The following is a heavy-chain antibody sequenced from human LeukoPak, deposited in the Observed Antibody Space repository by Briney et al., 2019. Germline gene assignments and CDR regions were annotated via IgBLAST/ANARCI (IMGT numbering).Heavy chain of an antibody. CDR1: GFTFNNYA. V-gene: IGHV3-48*01. Sequence: GGSLRLSCAASGFTFNNYAMSWVRQAPGKGLEWVSYISGTSNTIYYADSVKGRFTISRDNAKNSLYLQVNSLRAEDTAIYYCARDLGSYSSGWYMGFDYWGQGTLVTVSS. J-gene: IGHJ4*02. CDR3: ARDLGSYSSGWYMGFDY. D-gene: IGHD6-19*01. CDR2: ISGTSNTI.